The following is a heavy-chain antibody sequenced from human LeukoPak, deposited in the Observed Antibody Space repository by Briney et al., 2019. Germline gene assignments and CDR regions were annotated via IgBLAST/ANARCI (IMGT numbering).Heavy chain of an antibody. CDR3: ARVTPTIASNFDS. V-gene: IGHV4-59*01. Sequence: SETLSLTCTVSGGSINTYYWSWLRQPPWKGLEWIGYIYYSGSTTYNPSLKSRVTISVDPSKNQFSLKLSSVTAADTAVYYCARVTPTIASNFDSWGQGTLVTVSS. D-gene: IGHD5-24*01. CDR2: IYYSGST. J-gene: IGHJ4*02. CDR1: GGSINTYY.